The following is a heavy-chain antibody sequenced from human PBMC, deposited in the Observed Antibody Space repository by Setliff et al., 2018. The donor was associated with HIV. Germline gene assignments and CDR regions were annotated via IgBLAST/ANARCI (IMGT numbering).Heavy chain of an antibody. V-gene: IGHV4-39*01. D-gene: IGHD6-19*01. CDR3: ARDGGSSGWYFVLGYADY. CDR2: IYFSGTP. Sequence: SETLSLTCTVSGGSINSRSYYWAWIRQPPGKGLEWVASIYFSGTPYYNPSLKNRVTISVDTSKNQFSLQLNSVTAADTAVYYCARDGGSSGWYFVLGYADYWGPGARVSVS. J-gene: IGHJ4*02. CDR1: GGSINSRSYY.